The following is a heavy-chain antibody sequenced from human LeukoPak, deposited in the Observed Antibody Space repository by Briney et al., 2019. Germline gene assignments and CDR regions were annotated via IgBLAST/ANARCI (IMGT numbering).Heavy chain of an antibody. J-gene: IGHJ4*02. CDR1: GYSISSGYY. Sequence: SETLSLTCTVSGYSISSGYYWGWIRQPPGKGLEWIGSIYHSGSTYYNPSLKSRVTISVDASKNQFSLKLSSVTAADTAVYYCAREGYDSSGYHKYYFDYWGQGTLVTVSS. D-gene: IGHD3-22*01. CDR3: AREGYDSSGYHKYYFDY. V-gene: IGHV4-38-2*02. CDR2: IYHSGST.